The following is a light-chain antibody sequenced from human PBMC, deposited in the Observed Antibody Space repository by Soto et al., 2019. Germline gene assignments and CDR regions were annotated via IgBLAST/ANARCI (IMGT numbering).Light chain of an antibody. J-gene: IGLJ1*01. CDR2: EVS. CDR3: SSYTRSSTLG. CDR1: SSDVGGYNY. V-gene: IGLV2-14*01. Sequence: QSVLTQPASVSGSPGQSITISCTGTSSDVGGYNYVYWYQQHPGKAPKLMIYEVSNRPSGVSNRFSGSKSGNTASLTISGLQAEDEADYYCSSYTRSSTLGFGTGTKLTVL.